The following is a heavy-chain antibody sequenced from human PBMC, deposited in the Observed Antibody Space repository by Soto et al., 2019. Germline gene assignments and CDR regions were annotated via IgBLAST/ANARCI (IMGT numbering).Heavy chain of an antibody. CDR2: ISPTGFTT. V-gene: IGHV3-23*01. Sequence: GGSLRLSCSASGFTFSNYALTWVRQAPGKGLEWVSIISPTGFTTYYTDSMKGRFTISRDNSKNTLYLQMNSLRAEDTAIYYCAKKRATVAGSSNFDFWGQGTLVTV. CDR3: AKKRATVAGSSNFDF. CDR1: GFTFSNYA. D-gene: IGHD6-19*01. J-gene: IGHJ4*01.